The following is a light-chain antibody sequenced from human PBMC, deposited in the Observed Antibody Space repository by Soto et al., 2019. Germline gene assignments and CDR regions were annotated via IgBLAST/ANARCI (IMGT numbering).Light chain of an antibody. V-gene: IGLV2-14*01. CDR2: DVS. CDR3: SSYTSSSTPRYV. Sequence: QSVLTQPASVSGSPGQSITISCTGTSSDVGGYNYVSWYQQHPGKAPKLMIYDVSNRPSGVSNRFSGSKSGNTASLTISGLQAEDEADYDCSSYTSSSTPRYVFGTGTKLTVL. J-gene: IGLJ1*01. CDR1: SSDVGGYNY.